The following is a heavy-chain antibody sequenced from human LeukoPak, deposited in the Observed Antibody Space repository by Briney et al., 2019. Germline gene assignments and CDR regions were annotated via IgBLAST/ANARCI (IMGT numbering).Heavy chain of an antibody. Sequence: SQTLSLTCAISGDSVSRNSAAWNWLRQSPSRGLEWLGRTYYRTKWYKDYGVSVKSRITITPDTSKNQLSLQLNSVNPEDTALYYCARGQWNSIYYFGDWGQGTLVTVSS. CDR1: GDSVSRNSAA. CDR3: ARGQWNSIYYFGD. D-gene: IGHD6-19*01. CDR2: TYYRTKWYK. V-gene: IGHV6-1*01. J-gene: IGHJ4*02.